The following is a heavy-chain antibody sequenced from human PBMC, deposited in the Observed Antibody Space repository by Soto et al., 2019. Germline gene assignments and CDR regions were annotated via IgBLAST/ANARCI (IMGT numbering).Heavy chain of an antibody. CDR2: IIPIFGTA. D-gene: IGHD4-17*01. J-gene: IGHJ4*02. Sequence: VKVSCKSSVGTVSSYAISWVRQAPGQGLEWMGGIIPIFGTANYAQKFQGRVTITADESTSTAYMELSSLRPEDTAVYYCAREFRYGDSFDYWGQGTLVTVSS. CDR3: AREFRYGDSFDY. V-gene: IGHV1-69*01. CDR1: VGTVSSYA.